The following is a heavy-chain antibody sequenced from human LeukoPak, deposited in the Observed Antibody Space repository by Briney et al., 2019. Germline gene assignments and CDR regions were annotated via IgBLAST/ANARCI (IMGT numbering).Heavy chain of an antibody. J-gene: IGHJ5*02. V-gene: IGHV4-34*01. CDR1: GGSFSGYY. Sequence: PSETLSLTCAVYGGSFSGYYWSWIRQPPGKGLEWIGEINHSGSTNYNPSLKSRVTISVDTSKNQFSLKLSSVIAADTAVYYCAREIRGDSWFDPWGQGTLVTVSS. D-gene: IGHD3-16*01. CDR2: INHSGST. CDR3: AREIRGDSWFDP.